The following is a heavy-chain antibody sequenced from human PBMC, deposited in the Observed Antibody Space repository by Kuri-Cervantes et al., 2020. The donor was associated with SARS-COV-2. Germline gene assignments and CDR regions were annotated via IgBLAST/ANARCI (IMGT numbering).Heavy chain of an antibody. CDR3: ARDPDSSGWYAGDAFDI. Sequence: GESLKISCAASGFTFSSYWMHWVRQAPGKGLVWVSRINSDGSSTSYADSVKGRFTISRDNAKNTLYLQMNSLRAEDTAVYYCARDPDSSGWYAGDAFDIWGRGTMVTVSS. V-gene: IGHV3-74*01. J-gene: IGHJ3*02. CDR1: GFTFSSYW. CDR2: INSDGSST. D-gene: IGHD6-19*01.